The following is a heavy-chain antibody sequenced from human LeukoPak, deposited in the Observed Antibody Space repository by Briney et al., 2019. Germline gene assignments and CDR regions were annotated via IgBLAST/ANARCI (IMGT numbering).Heavy chain of an antibody. CDR2: IYYSGNT. CDR3: ARVGPGNFDL. CDR1: GGSISTYY. J-gene: IGHJ2*01. V-gene: IGHV4-59*01. Sequence: SETLSLTCTVSGGSISTYYWSWIRQPTGKGLEWIGYIYYSGNTNYNPSLKSRVTISVDTSKNQFSLKLSSVTAADTAVYYCARVGPGNFDLWGRGTLVTVSS.